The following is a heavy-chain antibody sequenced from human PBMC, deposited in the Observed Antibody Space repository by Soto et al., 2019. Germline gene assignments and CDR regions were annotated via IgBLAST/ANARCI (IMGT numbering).Heavy chain of an antibody. CDR3: ARGWGYDSNDYYYAY. J-gene: IGHJ4*02. Sequence: QVQLVQSGAEVRKPGSSVKVSCKASGGTFSRHAIIWVRQAPGQGLEWMGGIIPIFGTANHAQKFQGRVTSIADESTSTVYMEVSSMRSEDTAMYYCARGWGYDSNDYYYAYWGQGTLVIVSS. CDR1: GGTFSRHA. V-gene: IGHV1-69*01. CDR2: IIPIFGTA. D-gene: IGHD3-22*01.